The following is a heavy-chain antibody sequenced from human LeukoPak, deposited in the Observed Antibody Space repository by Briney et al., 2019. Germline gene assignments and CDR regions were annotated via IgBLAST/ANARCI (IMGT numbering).Heavy chain of an antibody. Sequence: GGSLRLSCVASGFSFSDHWMNWFRQAPGKGLEWVATIKKDGSEQHYVDSMKGRFTISRDNAKNSVYLQINSLRAEDTAVYYCARDLGWLQSDYWGQGTLVTVSS. V-gene: IGHV3-7*01. CDR2: IKKDGSEQ. CDR3: ARDLGWLQSDY. CDR1: GFSFSDHW. J-gene: IGHJ4*02. D-gene: IGHD5-24*01.